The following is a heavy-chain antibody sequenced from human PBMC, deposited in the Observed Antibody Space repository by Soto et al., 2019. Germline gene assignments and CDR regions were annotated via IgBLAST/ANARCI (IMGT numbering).Heavy chain of an antibody. CDR2: IKSKTT. D-gene: IGHD6-19*01. CDR3: NTDPFGGSGWYLGDY. V-gene: IGHV3-15*01. CDR1: GFTFSNAW. J-gene: IGHJ4*02. Sequence: EVQLVESGGGLVKPGGSLRLSCAASGFTFSNAWMSWVRQAPGKGLEWVGRIKSKTTDYAAPVKGRFTISRDDSKNTLYLQMHSLKTEDTDVYYCNTDPFGGSGWYLGDYWGQGTLVTVSS.